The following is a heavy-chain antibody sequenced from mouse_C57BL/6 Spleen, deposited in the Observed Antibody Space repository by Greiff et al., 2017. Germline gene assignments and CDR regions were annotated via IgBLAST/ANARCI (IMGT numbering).Heavy chain of an antibody. Sequence: VKVVESGAELVKPGASVKMSCKASGYTFTTYPIEWMKQNHGKSLEWIGNFHPYNDDTKYNEKFKGKATLTVEKSSSTVYLELSRLTSDDSAVYYCARHDYDYAMDYWGQGTSVTVSS. J-gene: IGHJ4*01. D-gene: IGHD2-4*01. CDR2: FHPYNDDT. CDR1: GYTFTTYP. V-gene: IGHV1-47*01. CDR3: ARHDYDYAMDY.